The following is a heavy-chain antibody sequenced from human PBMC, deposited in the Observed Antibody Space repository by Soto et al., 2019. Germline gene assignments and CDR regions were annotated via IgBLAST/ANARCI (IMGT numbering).Heavy chain of an antibody. V-gene: IGHV4-59*01. Sequence: KPSETLSLTCTVSGGSISSYYWSWIRQPPGKGLEWIGYIYYSGSTNYNPSLKSRVTISVDTSKNQFSLKLSSVTAADTAVYYCARTDYGGNWFDPWGQGTLVTVSS. CDR2: IYYSGST. CDR1: GGSISSYY. D-gene: IGHD4-17*01. CDR3: ARTDYGGNWFDP. J-gene: IGHJ5*02.